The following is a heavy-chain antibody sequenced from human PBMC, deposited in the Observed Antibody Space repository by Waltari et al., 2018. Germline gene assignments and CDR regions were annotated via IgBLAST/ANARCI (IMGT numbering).Heavy chain of an antibody. CDR2: IYYSGTT. CDR3: ARSLHVFKAAAGMFDY. V-gene: IGHV4-39*01. Sequence: QLQLQESGPGLVKPSGTLSLTCTVSADSISSGVYYWGWIRQPPGKGLEWIGSIYYSGTTSYNPSLRSRVTMSVDTSKKQFSLKLSSVTAADTAVYYCARSLHVFKAAAGMFDYWGQGTLVTVSS. D-gene: IGHD6-13*01. CDR1: ADSISSGVYY. J-gene: IGHJ4*02.